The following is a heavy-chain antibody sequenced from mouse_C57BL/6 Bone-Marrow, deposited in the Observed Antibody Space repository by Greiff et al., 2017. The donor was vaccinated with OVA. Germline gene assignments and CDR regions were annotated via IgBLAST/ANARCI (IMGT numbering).Heavy chain of an antibody. CDR2: ISGGGGNT. J-gene: IGHJ4*01. V-gene: IGHV5-9*01. CDR3: AGIYYYGSSYEAMDY. D-gene: IGHD1-1*01. CDR1: GFTFSSYT. Sequence: DVMLVESGGGLVKPGGSLKLSCAASGFTFSSYTMSWVRQTPEKRLEWVATISGGGGNTYYPDSVKGRFTISRDNAKNTLYLQMSSLRSEDTALYYCAGIYYYGSSYEAMDYWGQGTSVTVSS.